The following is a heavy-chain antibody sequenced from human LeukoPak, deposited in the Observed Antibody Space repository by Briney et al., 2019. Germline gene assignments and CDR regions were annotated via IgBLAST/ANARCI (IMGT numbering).Heavy chain of an antibody. Sequence: GESLKISCSGSEYTFSNLWIAWVRQTPGRGLEWMGLVNPGDSVVRYSPSLQGQFTISADKSINTAYLQWSSLKASDTATYYCARHFRSNGDYGPPDYWGQGTLVTVSS. J-gene: IGHJ4*02. V-gene: IGHV5-51*01. D-gene: IGHD4-17*01. CDR2: VNPGDSVV. CDR1: EYTFSNLW. CDR3: ARHFRSNGDYGPPDY.